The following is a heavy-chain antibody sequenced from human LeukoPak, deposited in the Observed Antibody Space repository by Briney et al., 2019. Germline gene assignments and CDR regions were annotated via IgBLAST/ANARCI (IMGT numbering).Heavy chain of an antibody. CDR3: ARDYASDY. Sequence: GGSLRLSCAASGFAFSSYSMNWVRQAPGKGLEWVSYISSSSSTIYYADSVKGRFTISRDNAKNSLYLQMNSLRAEDTAVYYCARDYASDYWGQGTLVTVSS. D-gene: IGHD3-10*01. CDR2: ISSSSSTI. J-gene: IGHJ4*02. CDR1: GFAFSSYS. V-gene: IGHV3-48*01.